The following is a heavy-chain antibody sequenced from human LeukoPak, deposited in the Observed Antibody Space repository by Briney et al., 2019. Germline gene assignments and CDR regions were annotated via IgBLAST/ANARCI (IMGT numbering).Heavy chain of an antibody. CDR3: ARLSAYYYGSYFYYYVDV. D-gene: IGHD3-10*01. V-gene: IGHV3-7*01. J-gene: IGHJ6*03. CDR1: GFSFSSYW. CDR2: IQQDESER. Sequence: PGGSLRLSCEGSGFSFSSYWMTWVRQSPGKGPEWVANIQQDESERYTVDSVKGRFTISRDNAKNSVYLQMNSLKGEDTALYYCARLSAYYYGSYFYYYVDVWGKGTTVTVSS.